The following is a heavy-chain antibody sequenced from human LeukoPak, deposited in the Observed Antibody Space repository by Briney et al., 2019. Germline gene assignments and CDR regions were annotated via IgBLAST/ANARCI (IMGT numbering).Heavy chain of an antibody. CDR2: INWNGGST. D-gene: IGHD4-17*01. Sequence: GGSLRLSCAASGFIFSNYGMSWVRQAPGKGLEWVSGINWNGGSTGYADSVKGRFTISRDNAKNSLYLQMNSLRAEDTALYYCARVYDYGDAAFDIWGQGTMVTVSS. V-gene: IGHV3-20*04. CDR3: ARVYDYGDAAFDI. CDR1: GFIFSNYG. J-gene: IGHJ3*02.